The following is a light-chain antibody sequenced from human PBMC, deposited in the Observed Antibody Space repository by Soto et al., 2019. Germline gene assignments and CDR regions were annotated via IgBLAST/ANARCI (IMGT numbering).Light chain of an antibody. CDR3: QQYGSSPPT. CDR1: QSVSSY. Sequence: ELVMTQSPATLSVSPGERATLSCRASQSVSSYLAWYQQKPGQAPRLLIYGASTRATGIPDRFSGSGSGTDFTLTISRLEPEDFAVYYCQQYGSSPPTFGQGTRLEI. V-gene: IGKV3-20*01. J-gene: IGKJ5*01. CDR2: GAS.